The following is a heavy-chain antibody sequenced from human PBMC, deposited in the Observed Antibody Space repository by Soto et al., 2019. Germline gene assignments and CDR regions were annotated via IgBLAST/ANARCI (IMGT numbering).Heavy chain of an antibody. CDR1: GGSISSGGYY. Sequence: QVQLQESGPGLVKPSQTLSLTCTVSGGSISSGGYYWSWIRQHPGKGLEWIGYIYYSGSTYYNPSLKSGVTISVGPTPNQFSPKLRSVSAADTAVYYYASSSQSPAPTFDYWGQGTLVTVSS. V-gene: IGHV4-31*03. CDR2: IYYSGST. J-gene: IGHJ4*02. CDR3: ASSSQSPAPTFDY.